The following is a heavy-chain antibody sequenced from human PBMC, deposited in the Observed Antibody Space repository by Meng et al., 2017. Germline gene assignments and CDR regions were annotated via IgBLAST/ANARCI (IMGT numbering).Heavy chain of an antibody. CDR1: GFTFSSYW. V-gene: IGHV3-7*01. Sequence: GESLKISCAASGFTFSSYWMSWVREAPGKGLEWAANIKQDGSEKYYVDSVKGRFTISRDNAKNSLYLQMNSLRAEDTAVYYCARAPRFYYYYDSSGYYHIWGQGTMVTVSS. D-gene: IGHD3-22*01. CDR3: ARAPRFYYYYDSSGYYHI. CDR2: IKQDGSEK. J-gene: IGHJ3*02.